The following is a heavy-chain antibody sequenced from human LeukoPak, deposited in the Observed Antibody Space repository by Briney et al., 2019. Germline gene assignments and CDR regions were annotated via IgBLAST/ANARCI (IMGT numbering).Heavy chain of an antibody. V-gene: IGHV4-4*07. D-gene: IGHD3-22*01. CDR3: AREDEYLPPYYYDSSGYYWGWYFDL. Sequence: PSETLSLTCTVSGGSISIYYWSWIRQPAGKGLEWIGRIYTSGSTNYNPSLKSRVTMSVDTSKNQFSLKLSSVTAADTAVYYCAREDEYLPPYYYDSSGYYWGWYFDLWGRGTLVTVSS. J-gene: IGHJ2*01. CDR2: IYTSGST. CDR1: GGSISIYY.